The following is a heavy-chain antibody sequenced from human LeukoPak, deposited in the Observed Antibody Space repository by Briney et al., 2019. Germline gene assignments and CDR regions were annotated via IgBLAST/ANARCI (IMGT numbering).Heavy chain of an antibody. Sequence: PSETLSLTCTVSGGSISSSSYYWGWIRQPPGKGLEWIGSIYYSGSTYYNPSLKSRVTISVDTSKNQFSLKLSSVTAADTAVYYCARVGTMIVDPNWFDPWGQGTLVTVSS. CDR1: GGSISSSSYY. CDR3: ARVGTMIVDPNWFDP. D-gene: IGHD3-22*01. J-gene: IGHJ5*02. CDR2: IYYSGST. V-gene: IGHV4-39*07.